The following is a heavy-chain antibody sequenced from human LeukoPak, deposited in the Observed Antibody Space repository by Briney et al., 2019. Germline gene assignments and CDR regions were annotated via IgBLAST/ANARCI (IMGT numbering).Heavy chain of an antibody. V-gene: IGHV1-46*01. Sequence: GGSLRLSCAASGYTFTSYYMHWVRQAPGQGLEWMGIINPSGGSTSYAQKFQGRVTMTRDMSTSTVYMELSSLRSEDTAVYYCARGDGDSSEPHFDYWGQGTLVTVSS. CDR1: GYTFTSYY. CDR2: INPSGGST. CDR3: ARGDGDSSEPHFDY. J-gene: IGHJ4*02. D-gene: IGHD6-25*01.